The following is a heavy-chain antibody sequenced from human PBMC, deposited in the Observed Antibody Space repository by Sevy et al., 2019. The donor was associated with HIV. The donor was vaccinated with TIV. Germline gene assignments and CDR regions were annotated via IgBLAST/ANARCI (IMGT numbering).Heavy chain of an antibody. D-gene: IGHD3-10*01. J-gene: IGHJ6*04. CDR1: GGSISSGNYY. Sequence: SETLSLTCTVSGGSISSGNYYWSWIRQHAGKGLEWIRRIYTSGSSNYNPSLKSRVTISVDTSKYQFSLKLSSVTAADTAVYYCARESPYGSGSLFDVWGKGTTVTVSS. CDR2: IYTSGSS. CDR3: ARESPYGSGSLFDV. V-gene: IGHV4-61*02.